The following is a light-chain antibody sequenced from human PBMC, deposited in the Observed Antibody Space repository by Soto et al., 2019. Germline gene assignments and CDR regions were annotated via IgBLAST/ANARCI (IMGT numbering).Light chain of an antibody. CDR2: AAS. CDR3: HQYGSSITWT. J-gene: IGKJ1*01. CDR1: QSVTSNY. V-gene: IGKV3-20*01. Sequence: EVVLTQSPGTVSLSPGERATLSCRASQSVTSNYLAWYQQKPGQAPRLLIYAASSRATAIPDRFSGSGFGTDFPISISRLEPEDFAVYYCHQYGSSITWTFGQGTKVEIK.